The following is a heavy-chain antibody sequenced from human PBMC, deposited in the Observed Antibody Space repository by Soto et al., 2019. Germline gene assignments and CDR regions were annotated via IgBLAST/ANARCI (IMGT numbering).Heavy chain of an antibody. D-gene: IGHD6-13*01. V-gene: IGHV3-30-3*01. CDR2: ISYDGSNK. Sequence: PXGSLGLSCAASGFTFSSYAMHWVRQAPGKGLEWVAIISYDGSNKYYADSVKGRFTISRDNSRNTLYLQMNSLRAEDTAVYYCAKEIALDYYYYGMDVWGQGTTVTVSS. CDR3: AKEIALDYYYYGMDV. CDR1: GFTFSSYA. J-gene: IGHJ6*02.